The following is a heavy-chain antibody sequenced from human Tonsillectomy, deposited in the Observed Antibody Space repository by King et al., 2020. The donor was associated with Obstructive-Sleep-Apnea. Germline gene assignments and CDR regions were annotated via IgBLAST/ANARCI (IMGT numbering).Heavy chain of an antibody. Sequence: VQLQESGPGLVRTSETLSLTCAVSGGSISSYYWSWIRQPPGKGLECIGYIYYTGSTNYNPSLKSRVTITVDTSKNQFSLTLRSVTAADTAVYYCARYDDFRHYAMDVWGQGTTVTVSS. CDR1: GGSISSYY. CDR2: IYYTGST. J-gene: IGHJ6*02. CDR3: ARYDDFRHYAMDV. D-gene: IGHD1-1*01. V-gene: IGHV4-59*08.